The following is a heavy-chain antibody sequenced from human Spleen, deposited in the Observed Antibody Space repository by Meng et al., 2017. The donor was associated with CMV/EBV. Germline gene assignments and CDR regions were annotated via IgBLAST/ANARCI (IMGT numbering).Heavy chain of an antibody. J-gene: IGHJ6*02. D-gene: IGHD6-13*01. CDR3: ARTFTSYTTSRADYGMDV. Sequence: SVKVSCKASGGTFSSYAISWVRQAPGQGLEWMGGIIPILGIANYAQKFQGRVTITADKSTSTAYMELSSLRSEDTAVYYCARTFTSYTTSRADYGMDVWGQGTTVTVSS. CDR2: IIPILGIA. CDR1: GGTFSSYA. V-gene: IGHV1-69*10.